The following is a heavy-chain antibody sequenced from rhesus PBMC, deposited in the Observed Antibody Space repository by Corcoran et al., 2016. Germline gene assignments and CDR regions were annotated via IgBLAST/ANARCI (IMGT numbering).Heavy chain of an antibody. CDR2: IGGNSGDT. V-gene: IGHV4-65*02. CDR1: GYSIRSNNW. J-gene: IGHJ4*01. D-gene: IGHD1-14*01. CDR3: ARQSVDTAGTTNFDF. Sequence: QVQLQESGPGLVKPSETLSLTCVVSGYSIRSNNWWSWICQFPGKAMEWMGNIGGNSGDTYYNPSLQRRVTISKDTSKNQLSLKLNAMTAADTAIYYCARQSVDTAGTTNFDFWGQGVLVTVSS.